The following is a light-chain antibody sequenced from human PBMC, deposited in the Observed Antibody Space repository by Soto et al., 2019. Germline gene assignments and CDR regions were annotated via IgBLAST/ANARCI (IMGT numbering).Light chain of an antibody. Sequence: EIVMTQSPATLSVSPGERATLSCRASQSVSSNLAWYQQKPGQAPSLLIYGASTRAAGIPARFSGSGSGTAVTLLTSSLLSEDVAVSYCQQYYNWSQYTFGQGTKLEIK. CDR2: GAS. V-gene: IGKV3-15*01. CDR3: QQYYNWSQYT. CDR1: QSVSSN. J-gene: IGKJ2*01.